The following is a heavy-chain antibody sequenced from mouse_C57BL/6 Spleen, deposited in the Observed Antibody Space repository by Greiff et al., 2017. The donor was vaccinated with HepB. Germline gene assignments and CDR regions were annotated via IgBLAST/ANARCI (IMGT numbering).Heavy chain of an antibody. CDR1: GYTFTGYW. Sequence: VMLVESGAELMKPGASVKLSCKATGYTFTGYWIEWVKQRPGHGLEWIGEILPGSGSTNYNEKFKGKATFTADTSSNTAYMPLSSLTTEDSAIYYCARGGFTTVVAHWYFDVWGTGTTVTVSS. CDR2: ILPGSGST. CDR3: ARGGFTTVVAHWYFDV. V-gene: IGHV1-9*01. J-gene: IGHJ1*03. D-gene: IGHD1-1*01.